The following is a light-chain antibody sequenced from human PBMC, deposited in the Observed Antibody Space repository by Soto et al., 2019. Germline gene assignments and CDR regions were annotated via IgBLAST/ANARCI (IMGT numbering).Light chain of an antibody. CDR2: GAA. J-gene: IGKJ5*01. Sequence: EVVLRQSPATLSVSPGERATLSCRASQTVSRSLAWYHQRPGQAPRLLIYGAATRATGVSDRFSGSGSGTDFTLTISSLQSEDFAVYYCQQRSNCPPITFGEGTRLEIK. CDR3: QQRSNCPPIT. V-gene: IGKV3-15*01. CDR1: QTVSRS.